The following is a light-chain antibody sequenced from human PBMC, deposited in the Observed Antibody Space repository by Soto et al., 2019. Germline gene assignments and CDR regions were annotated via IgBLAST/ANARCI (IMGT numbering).Light chain of an antibody. CDR2: EVT. J-gene: IGLJ2*01. CDR3: TSYSSSSPVL. CDR1: SRDVGAYNY. Sequence: QSALTQPASVSGSLGQSITISCTGTSRDVGAYNYVSWCQQQPDKAPKLLIFEVTNRPSGVSGRFSGSKSGITASLSISGLQPEDEADYYCTSYSSSSPVLFGGGTKLTVL. V-gene: IGLV2-14*01.